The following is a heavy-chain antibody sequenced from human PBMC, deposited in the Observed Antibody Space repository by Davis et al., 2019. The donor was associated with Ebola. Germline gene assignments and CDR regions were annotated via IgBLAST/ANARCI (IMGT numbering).Heavy chain of an antibody. CDR1: GGSISSSNW. J-gene: IGHJ6*02. V-gene: IGHV4-4*02. CDR3: ARVHYIVVVVAATRNYGMDV. Sequence: SETLSLTCAVSGGSISSSNWWSWVRQPPGKGLEWIGEINHSGSTNYNPSLKSRVTISVDTSKNQFSLKLSSVTAADTAVYYCARVHYIVVVVAATRNYGMDVWGQGTTVTVSS. CDR2: INHSGST. D-gene: IGHD2-15*01.